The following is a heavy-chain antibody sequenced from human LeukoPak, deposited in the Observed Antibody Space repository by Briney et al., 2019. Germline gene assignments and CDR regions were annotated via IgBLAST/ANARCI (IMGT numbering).Heavy chain of an antibody. J-gene: IGHJ4*02. D-gene: IGHD3-22*01. V-gene: IGHV3-23*01. CDR2: ISGSGDST. CDR1: GFTYRSYA. CDR3: AKDSDSTGSYGDY. Sequence: GGSLRLSCAASGFTYRSYAMSWVRQAPGKGLEWVSAISGSGDSTYYADSVKGRFTISRDNSKNTLSLQMNSLRDDDTAVYYCAKDSDSTGSYGDYWGRGTLVTVSS.